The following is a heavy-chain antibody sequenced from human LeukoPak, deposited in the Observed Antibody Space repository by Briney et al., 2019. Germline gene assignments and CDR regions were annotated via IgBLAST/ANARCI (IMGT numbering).Heavy chain of an antibody. CDR3: ARDAAGGDYMDV. J-gene: IGHJ6*03. D-gene: IGHD3-16*01. Sequence: SETLSLTCTVSGGSISSSSYYWSWIRQPPGKGLEWIGYIYYSGSTNYNPSLKSRVTISVDTSKNQFSLKLSSVTAADTAVYYCARDAAGGDYMDVWGKGTTVTISS. CDR2: IYYSGST. CDR1: GGSISSSSYY. V-gene: IGHV4-61*01.